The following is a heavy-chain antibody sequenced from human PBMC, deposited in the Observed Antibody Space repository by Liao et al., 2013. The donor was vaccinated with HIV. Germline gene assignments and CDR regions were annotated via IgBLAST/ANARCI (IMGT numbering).Heavy chain of an antibody. CDR2: IHNTKGT. CDR1: GDSISSGNYY. Sequence: QVQLQESGPGLVKPSQTLSLTCAVSGDSISSGNYYWSWIRQPAGKAPEWIGRIHNTKGTMYNPSLQSRVTMSMDMSKNHFSLILISVNAADTAAYYCARAGVPGAGNWFDPWGQGTLVTVSS. D-gene: IGHD3-10*01. J-gene: IGHJ5*02. CDR3: ARAGVPGAGNWFDP. V-gene: IGHV4-61*02.